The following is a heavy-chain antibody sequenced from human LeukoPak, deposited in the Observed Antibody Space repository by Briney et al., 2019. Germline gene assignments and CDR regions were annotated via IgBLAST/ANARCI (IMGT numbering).Heavy chain of an antibody. J-gene: IGHJ5*02. CDR3: ARGVVGNIVVVVAATGWFDP. V-gene: IGHV1-2*02. CDR2: INPNSGGT. CDR1: GYTFTSYG. Sequence: ASVKVSCKASGYTFTSYGISWVRQAPGQGLEWMGWINPNSGGTNYAQKFQGRVTMTRDTSISTAYMELSRLRSDDTAVYYCARGVVGNIVVVVAATGWFDPWGQGTLVTVSS. D-gene: IGHD2-15*01.